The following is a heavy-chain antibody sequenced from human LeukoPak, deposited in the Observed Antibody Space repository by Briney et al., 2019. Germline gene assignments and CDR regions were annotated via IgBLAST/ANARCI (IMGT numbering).Heavy chain of an antibody. J-gene: IGHJ4*02. Sequence: ASVKVSCKASGGTFSSYAISWVRQAPGQGLEWMGGIIPIFGTANYAQKFQGRVTITADESTSTAYMELSSLRSEDTAVYYCARGNSLWELLPRGYSDYWGQGTLVTVSS. D-gene: IGHD1-26*01. CDR3: ARGNSLWELLPRGYSDY. CDR2: IIPIFGTA. V-gene: IGHV1-69*13. CDR1: GGTFSSYA.